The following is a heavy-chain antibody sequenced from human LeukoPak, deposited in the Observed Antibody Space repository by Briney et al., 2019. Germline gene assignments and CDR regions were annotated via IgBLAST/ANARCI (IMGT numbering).Heavy chain of an antibody. V-gene: IGHV4-59*01. Sequence: SETLSLTCTVSGGSISSYYWSWIRQPPGKGLEWIGYIYYSGTTNYNPPLESRVTISVDTSKNQFSLKLISVTAADTAVYYCASRKLGNDYWGQGTLVTVSS. J-gene: IGHJ4*02. CDR2: IYYSGTT. D-gene: IGHD7-27*01. CDR3: ASRKLGNDY. CDR1: GGSISSYY.